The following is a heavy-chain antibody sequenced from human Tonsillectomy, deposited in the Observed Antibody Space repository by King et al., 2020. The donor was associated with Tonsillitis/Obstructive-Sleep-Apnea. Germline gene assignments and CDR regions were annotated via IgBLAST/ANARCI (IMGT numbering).Heavy chain of an antibody. CDR2: INHIGST. Sequence: VQLQQWGAGLLKPSETLSLTCAVYGGSFSGYYWSWIRQSPGKGLEWIGEINHIGSTNYNPSLKSRVTISVDTSKNQFSLKLSSVTAADTAVYYCARLRGDCSSTSCYMNNFDYWGQGTLVTVSS. J-gene: IGHJ4*02. CDR1: GGSFSGYY. CDR3: ARLRGDCSSTSCYMNNFDY. D-gene: IGHD2-2*02. V-gene: IGHV4-34*01.